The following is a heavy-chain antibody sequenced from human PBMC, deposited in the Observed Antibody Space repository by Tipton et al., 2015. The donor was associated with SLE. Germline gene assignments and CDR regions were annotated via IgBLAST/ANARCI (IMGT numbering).Heavy chain of an antibody. D-gene: IGHD6-6*01. CDR3: ARVWNSSSSTPFDY. CDR1: GGSFSGYY. V-gene: IGHV4-34*01. Sequence: LRLSCAVYGGSFSGYYWSWIRQPPGKGLEWIGEINHSGSTNYNPSLKSRVTISVDTSKNQFSLKLSSVTAADTAVYYCARVWNSSSSTPFDYWGQGTLVTVSS. J-gene: IGHJ4*02. CDR2: INHSGST.